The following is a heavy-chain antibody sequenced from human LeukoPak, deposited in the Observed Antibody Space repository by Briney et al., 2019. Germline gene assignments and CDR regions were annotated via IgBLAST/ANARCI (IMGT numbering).Heavy chain of an antibody. V-gene: IGHV4-59*08. D-gene: IGHD2-15*01. Sequence: SETLSLTCSVSGDSVTSSYWNWIRQPPGKGLEWIGYVSAAGTTNYSPSLRSRLIMSVDTAKNDISLILMSVTAADTAIYYCARLDCVLEGCYNHWGRGTLVTVSS. J-gene: IGHJ4*02. CDR3: ARLDCVLEGCYNH. CDR1: GDSVTSSY. CDR2: VSAAGTT.